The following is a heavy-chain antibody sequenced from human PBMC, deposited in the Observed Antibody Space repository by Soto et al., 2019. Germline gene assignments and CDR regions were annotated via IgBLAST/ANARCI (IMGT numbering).Heavy chain of an antibody. V-gene: IGHV4-59*01. CDR1: GGSISSYY. D-gene: IGHD3-22*01. CDR3: ARAPYYYDSSGFDY. Sequence: SETLSLTCTVSGGSISSYYWSWIRQPPGKGLEWIGYIYYSGSTNYNPSLKSRVTISVDTSKNQFSLKLSSVTAADTAVYYCARAPYYYDSSGFDYWGQGTLVTVSS. J-gene: IGHJ4*02. CDR2: IYYSGST.